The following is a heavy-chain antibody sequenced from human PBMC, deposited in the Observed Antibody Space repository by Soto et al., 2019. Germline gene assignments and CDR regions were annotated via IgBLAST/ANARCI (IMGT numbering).Heavy chain of an antibody. Sequence: QVQLVQSGAEVKKPGSSVKVSCKASGGTFSSYAISWVRQAPGQGLEWMGGIIPIFGTANYEQKFQGRVTITADEPPSTAYMELSSLRSEDTAVYYCARDGRAARYSNHYFDYWGQGTLVTVSS. CDR2: IIPIFGTA. CDR1: GGTFSSYA. D-gene: IGHD6-13*01. V-gene: IGHV1-69*12. J-gene: IGHJ4*02. CDR3: ARDGRAARYSNHYFDY.